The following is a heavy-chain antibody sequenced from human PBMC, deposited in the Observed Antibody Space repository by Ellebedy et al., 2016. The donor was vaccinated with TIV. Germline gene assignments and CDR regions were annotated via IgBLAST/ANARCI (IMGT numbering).Heavy chain of an antibody. J-gene: IGHJ4*02. CDR2: ISYHGSDK. D-gene: IGHD2-2*01. CDR1: GFSFSSYG. CDR3: ARGSGWSSSTSSFDY. Sequence: GGSLRLSCAASGFSFSSYGMHWVRQAPGKGLEWVASISYHGSDKYSADSVKGRFTISRDNSRHTLYLQMNSLRAEDTAVYYCARGSGWSSSTSSFDYWGPGTLVTVSS. V-gene: IGHV3-30*19.